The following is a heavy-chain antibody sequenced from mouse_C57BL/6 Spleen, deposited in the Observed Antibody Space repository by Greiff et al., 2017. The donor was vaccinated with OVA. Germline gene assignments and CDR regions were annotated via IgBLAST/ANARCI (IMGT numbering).Heavy chain of an antibody. V-gene: IGHV1-54*01. J-gene: IGHJ2*01. D-gene: IGHD3-1*01. Sequence: QVQLKQSGAELVRPGTSVKVSCKASGYAFTNYLIEWVKQRPGQGLEWIGVINPGSGGTNYNEKFKGKATLTADKSSSTAYMQLSSLTSEDSAVYFCARSGGGFDYWGQGTTLTVSS. CDR3: ARSGGGFDY. CDR2: INPGSGGT. CDR1: GYAFTNYL.